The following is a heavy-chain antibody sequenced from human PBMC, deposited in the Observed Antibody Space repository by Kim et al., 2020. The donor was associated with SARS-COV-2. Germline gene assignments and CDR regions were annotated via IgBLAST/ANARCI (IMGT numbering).Heavy chain of an antibody. V-gene: IGHV3-48*02. J-gene: IGHJ6*02. Sequence: VGSLRLSCAASGFTFSSYSMNWVRQAPGKGLEWVSYISSSSSTIYYADSVKGRFTISRDNAKNSLYLQMNSLRDEDTAVYYCARDHRGNLFSSRGIGNYYGMDVWGQGTTVTVSS. CDR3: ARDHRGNLFSSRGIGNYYGMDV. D-gene: IGHD6-25*01. CDR2: ISSSSSTI. CDR1: GFTFSSYS.